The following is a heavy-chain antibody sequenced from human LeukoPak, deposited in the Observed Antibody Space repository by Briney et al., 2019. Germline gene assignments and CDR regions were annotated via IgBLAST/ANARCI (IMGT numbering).Heavy chain of an antibody. J-gene: IGHJ5*02. Sequence: GGSLRLSCAASGFTFSDYYMSWIRQAPGKGLEWVSYISSSGSTIYYADPVKGRFTISRDNAKNSLYLQMNSLRAEDTAVYYCARDLGSRSSWYGWFDPWGQGTLVTVSS. CDR2: ISSSGSTI. V-gene: IGHV3-11*01. CDR3: ARDLGSRSSWYGWFDP. CDR1: GFTFSDYY. D-gene: IGHD6-13*01.